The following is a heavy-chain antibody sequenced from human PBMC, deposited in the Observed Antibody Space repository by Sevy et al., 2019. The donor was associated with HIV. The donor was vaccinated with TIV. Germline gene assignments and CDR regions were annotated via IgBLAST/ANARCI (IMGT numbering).Heavy chain of an antibody. CDR3: AIYGSGSYSGGVFDY. D-gene: IGHD3-10*01. CDR1: GFTFSSYG. J-gene: IGHJ4*02. CDR2: ISYDGSNK. V-gene: IGHV3-30*03. Sequence: GGSLRLSCAASGFTFSSYGIHWVRQAPGKGLECVAVISYDGSNKYYADSVKGRFTISRDNSKNTLYLQMNSLRAEDTAVYYCAIYGSGSYSGGVFDYWGQGTLVTVSS.